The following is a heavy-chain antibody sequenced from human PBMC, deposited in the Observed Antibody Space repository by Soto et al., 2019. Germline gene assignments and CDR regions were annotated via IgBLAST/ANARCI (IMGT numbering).Heavy chain of an antibody. D-gene: IGHD3-10*01. CDR2: ISGSGGST. CDR3: AKDRSATRAAKGDLWFGELISVYAFDI. CDR1: GFTFSSYA. V-gene: IGHV3-23*01. J-gene: IGHJ3*02. Sequence: GGSLRLSCAASGFTFSSYAMSWVRQAPGKGLEWVSAISGSGGSTYYADSVKGRFTISRDNSKNTLYLQMNSLRAEDTAVYYCAKDRSATRAAKGDLWFGELISVYAFDIWGQGTMVTVSS.